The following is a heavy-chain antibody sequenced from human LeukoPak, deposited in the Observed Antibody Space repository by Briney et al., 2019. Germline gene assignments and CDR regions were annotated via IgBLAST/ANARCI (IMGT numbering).Heavy chain of an antibody. D-gene: IGHD3-3*01. Sequence: PGRSLRLSCVASGSTFSSFGMHWVRQAPGKGLEWVAVISYDGGKEYYADSVKGRFTISRDNSMNTLYLQMNSLRAEDTAVYFCARGTYFDLWSGYSNWLDPWGQGTLVTVSS. J-gene: IGHJ5*02. CDR1: GSTFSSFG. CDR3: ARGTYFDLWSGYSNWLDP. V-gene: IGHV3-30*03. CDR2: ISYDGGKE.